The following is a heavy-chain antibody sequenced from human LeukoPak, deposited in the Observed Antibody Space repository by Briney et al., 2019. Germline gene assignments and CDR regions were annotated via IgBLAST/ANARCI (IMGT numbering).Heavy chain of an antibody. CDR1: GFTFSSYA. CDR3: AKDGMCSSSSSYYFDY. Sequence: GGSLRLSCAASGFTFSSYAMSWVRQAPGKGLEWVSSISSSGGTTYYADSVKGRFTISRDYSKNTLYLQMNSLRAEDTALYYCAKDGMCSSSSSYYFDYWGPGTLVTVSS. V-gene: IGHV3-23*01. CDR2: ISSSGGTT. J-gene: IGHJ4*02. D-gene: IGHD6-6*01.